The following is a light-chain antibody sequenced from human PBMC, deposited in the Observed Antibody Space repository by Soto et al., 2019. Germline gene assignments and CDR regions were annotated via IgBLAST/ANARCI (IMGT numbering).Light chain of an antibody. CDR3: AAWDDSLNGRV. CDR1: SSNIGSNT. J-gene: IGLJ3*02. CDR2: INN. V-gene: IGLV1-44*01. Sequence: QSALTQPPSASGTPGQRVTISCSGSSSNIGSNTVNWYQQLPGTAPKLLIYINNQRPSGLPDRFSGSKSGTSASLAISGLQSEDEADYYCAAWDDSLNGRVFGGGTKLTVL.